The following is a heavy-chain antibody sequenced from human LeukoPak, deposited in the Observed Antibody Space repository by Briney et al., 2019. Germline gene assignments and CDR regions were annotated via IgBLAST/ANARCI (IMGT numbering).Heavy chain of an antibody. CDR3: ARAHVVVPAANYYYYYMDV. CDR2: IIPIFGTA. V-gene: IGHV1-69*05. D-gene: IGHD2-2*01. J-gene: IGHJ6*03. CDR1: GGTFSSYA. Sequence: PVKVSCKASGGTFSSYAISWVRQAPGQGLEWMGGIIPIFGTANYAQKFQGRVTITTDESTSTAYMELSSLRSEDTAVYYCARAHVVVPAANYYYYYMDVWGKGTTVTVSS.